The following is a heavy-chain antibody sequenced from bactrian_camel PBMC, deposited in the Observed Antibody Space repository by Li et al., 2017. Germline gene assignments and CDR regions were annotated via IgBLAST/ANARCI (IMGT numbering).Heavy chain of an antibody. D-gene: IGHD1*01. CDR3: ARGLRPRSEVCYLEPPPYNF. CDR1: GYTYSSYC. Sequence: HVQLVESGGGSVQDGGSLRLSCELKGYTYSSYCLGWWRQVPGKEREAVAVCSSDGTTKSYAGSVQGRFTISKNNDNNTLTLQMDNLKPEDTAMYTCARGLRPRSEVCYLEPPPYNFWGQGTQVTVS. V-gene: IGHV3S6*01. J-gene: IGHJ4*01. CDR2: CSSDGTTK.